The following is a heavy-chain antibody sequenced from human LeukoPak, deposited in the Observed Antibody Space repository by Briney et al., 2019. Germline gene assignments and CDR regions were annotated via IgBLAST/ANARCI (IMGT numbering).Heavy chain of an antibody. CDR1: GYTLTELS. J-gene: IGHJ6*03. Sequence: GASVKVSCKVSGYTLTELSMHWVRQAPGKGLEWMGGFDPEDGETIYAQKFQGRVTMTRDTSISTAYMELSRLRSDDTAVYYCARDRKETYYDILTGYSPYYMDVWGKGTTVTVSS. CDR2: FDPEDGET. V-gene: IGHV1-24*01. D-gene: IGHD3-9*01. CDR3: ARDRKETYYDILTGYSPYYMDV.